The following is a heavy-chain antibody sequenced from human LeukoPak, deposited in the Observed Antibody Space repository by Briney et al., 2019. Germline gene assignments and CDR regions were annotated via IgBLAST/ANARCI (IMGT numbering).Heavy chain of an antibody. CDR1: GATFSGYY. V-gene: IGHV4-34*01. J-gene: IGHJ6*03. D-gene: IGHD1-26*01. CDR2: SNDSGGT. CDR3: ARLSVIVGAALEYYYYYMDV. Sequence: SDTLSLTCAVYGATFSGYYWSWIRQPPGKRLEWVGESNDSGGTNYNPSLKSRVTISADKSKNQVSLKLTSVTAADTAVYYCARLSVIVGAALEYYYYYMDVWGQGTTVTVSS.